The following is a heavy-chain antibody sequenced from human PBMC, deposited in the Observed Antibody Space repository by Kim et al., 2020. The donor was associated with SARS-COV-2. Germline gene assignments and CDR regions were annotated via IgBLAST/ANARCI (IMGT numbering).Heavy chain of an antibody. D-gene: IGHD4-17*01. V-gene: IGHV1-69*05. CDR1: GYTFSNYA. J-gene: IGHJ5*02. Sequence: SVKVSCKASGYTFSNYAINWVRQAPGQGLEWMGWIIAYFGAANYAQKFQGRVTITTDESTSTAYMELRSLRSEDTAVYYCARAGWSTGTTFGRLNWFDPGGQG. CDR3: ARAGWSTGTTFGRLNWFDP. CDR2: IIAYFGAA.